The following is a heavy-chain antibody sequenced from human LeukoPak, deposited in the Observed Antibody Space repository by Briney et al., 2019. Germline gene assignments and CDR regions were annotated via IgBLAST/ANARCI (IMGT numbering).Heavy chain of an antibody. J-gene: IGHJ4*02. CDR3: AREPVDTAMVTPFDY. CDR1: GFTFSDYY. Sequence: PGGSLRLSCAASGFTFSDYYMSWIRQAPGKGLEWVSYISGSGSTIYYADSVKGRFTISRDNANNSLYLQMNSLRAEDTAVYYCAREPVDTAMVTPFDYWGQGTLVTASS. V-gene: IGHV3-11*04. CDR2: ISGSGSTI. D-gene: IGHD5-18*01.